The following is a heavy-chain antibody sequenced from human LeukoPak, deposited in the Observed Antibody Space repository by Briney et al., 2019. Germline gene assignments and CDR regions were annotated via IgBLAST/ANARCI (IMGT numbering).Heavy chain of an antibody. CDR2: IKQDGSEI. CDR1: GFTLSTSW. CDR3: AELGITMIGGV. V-gene: IGHV3-7*02. D-gene: IGHD3-10*02. Sequence: GGSLRLSCAASGFTLSTSWMSWVRQAPGKGLEWVANIKQDGSEIHYVDSVKGRFTISRDNAKNSLYLQMNSLRAEDTAVYYCAELGITMIGGVWGKGTTVTISS. J-gene: IGHJ6*04.